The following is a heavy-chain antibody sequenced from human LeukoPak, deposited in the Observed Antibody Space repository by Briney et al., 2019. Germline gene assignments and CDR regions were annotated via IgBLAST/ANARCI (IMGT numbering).Heavy chain of an antibody. J-gene: IGHJ4*02. CDR2: INQRGGT. V-gene: IGHV4-34*01. D-gene: IGHD2/OR15-2a*01. Sequence: SSETLSLTCAVSGGSFCGYYWNWIRQPPGKGGEWMGEINQRGGTKYNPPLKRRVTISYDTSKNQFSLKLSSVSAAGTAVYYCARDNRVVISTSTNFDYWGQGTLVTVSS. CDR3: ARDNRVVISTSTNFDY. CDR1: GGSFCGYY.